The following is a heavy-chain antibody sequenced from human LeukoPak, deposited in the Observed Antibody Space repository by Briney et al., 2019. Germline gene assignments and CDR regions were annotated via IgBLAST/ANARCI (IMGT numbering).Heavy chain of an antibody. CDR3: ARGTTYYDILTGYPNEHNWFDP. CDR1: GGSISSYY. V-gene: IGHV4-59*01. Sequence: SETLSLTCTVSGGSISSYYWSWIRQPPRKGLERIGYIYYSGSTNYNPSLKSRVTISVDTSKNQFSLKLSSVTAADTAVYYCARGTTYYDILTGYPNEHNWFDPWGQGTLVTVSS. J-gene: IGHJ5*02. CDR2: IYYSGST. D-gene: IGHD3-9*01.